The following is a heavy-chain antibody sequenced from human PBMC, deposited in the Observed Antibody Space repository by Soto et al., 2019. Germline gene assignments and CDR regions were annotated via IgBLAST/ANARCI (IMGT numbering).Heavy chain of an antibody. D-gene: IGHD5-12*01. Sequence: QVKLVQSGAEVKKPGASVKVSCKASGYTFTSYGISWVRQAPGQGLEWMGWISAYNGNTNYAQKLQGRVTMTTDTSTSTAYMELRSLRSDDTAVYYCAREGAHIVATADYYYYGMDVWGQGTTVTVSS. J-gene: IGHJ6*02. V-gene: IGHV1-18*01. CDR2: ISAYNGNT. CDR1: GYTFTSYG. CDR3: AREGAHIVATADYYYYGMDV.